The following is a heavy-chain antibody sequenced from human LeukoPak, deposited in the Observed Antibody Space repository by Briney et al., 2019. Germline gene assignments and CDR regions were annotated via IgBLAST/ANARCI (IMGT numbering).Heavy chain of an antibody. CDR2: IYYSGST. Sequence: GSLRLSCAASGFTFSDYYMSWIRQHPGKGLEWIGYIYYSGSTYYNPSLKSRVTISVDRSKNQFSLKLSSVTAADTAVYYCARGRTYGSGSRGWFDPWGQGTLVTVSS. J-gene: IGHJ5*02. CDR1: GFTFSDYY. D-gene: IGHD3-10*01. V-gene: IGHV4-59*12. CDR3: ARGRTYGSGSRGWFDP.